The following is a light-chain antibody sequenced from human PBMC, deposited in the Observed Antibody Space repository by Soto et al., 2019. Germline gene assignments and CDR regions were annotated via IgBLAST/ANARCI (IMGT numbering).Light chain of an antibody. J-gene: IGLJ2*01. V-gene: IGLV2-14*01. Sequence: QSALTQPASVSGSPGQSITISCTGTSSDVGGYNYVSWYQQHPGKAPKLMIYDVSNRPSGVSNRFSGSKSGNTPSLTISGLQAEGGADYYCNSYTSSSALAVLRRGTQLPVL. CDR2: DVS. CDR3: NSYTSSSALAV. CDR1: SSDVGGYNY.